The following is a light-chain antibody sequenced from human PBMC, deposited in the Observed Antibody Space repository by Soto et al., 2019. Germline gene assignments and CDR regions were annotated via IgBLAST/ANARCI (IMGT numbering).Light chain of an antibody. V-gene: IGKV1-5*01. CDR1: QSLSNR. J-gene: IGKJ1*01. CDR3: QYYSAVWA. CDR2: DAS. Sequence: DIQMTQSPSTLSASVGDRATITCRASQSLSNRLAWYQQKPGQAPKVLIYDASSLESGVPSRFSGSGSGTDFILTISSLQPDDFASYYCQYYSAVWAFGQGTKVEIK.